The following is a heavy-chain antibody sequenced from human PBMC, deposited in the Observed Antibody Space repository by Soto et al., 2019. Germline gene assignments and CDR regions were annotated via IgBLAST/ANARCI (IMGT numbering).Heavy chain of an antibody. J-gene: IGHJ5*02. CDR2: IIPIFGTA. V-gene: IGHV1-69*01. CDR1: GGTFSSYA. CDR3: ARDRYSGIQREYWFDP. Sequence: QVQLVQSGAEVKKPGSSVKVSCKASGGTFSSYAISWVRQAPGQGLEWMGGIIPIFGTANYAQKFQGRVTIPADESTSTAYMELSSLRSEDTAVYYCARDRYSGIQREYWFDPWGQGTLVTVSS. D-gene: IGHD1-26*01.